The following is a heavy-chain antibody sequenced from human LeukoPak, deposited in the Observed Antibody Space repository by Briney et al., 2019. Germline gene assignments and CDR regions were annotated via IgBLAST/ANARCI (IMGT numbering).Heavy chain of an antibody. CDR1: GYTFTGYY. V-gene: IGHV1-2*02. CDR3: ARDKSNYFYYYMDV. Sequence: GASVKVSCKASGYTFTGYYMHWVRQAPGQGLEWMGWINPNSGGTNYAQKFQGRVTMTRDTSISTAYMELSRLRSDDTAAYYCARDKSNYFYYYMDVWGKGTTVTVSS. J-gene: IGHJ6*03. CDR2: INPNSGGT.